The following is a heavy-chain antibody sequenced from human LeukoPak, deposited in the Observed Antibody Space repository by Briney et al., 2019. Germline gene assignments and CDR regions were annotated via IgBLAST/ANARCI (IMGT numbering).Heavy chain of an antibody. Sequence: GGSLRLSCAASGFTFSDYYMSWIRQAPGKGLEWVSYISSSGSNIYYADSVKGRFTISRDNAKNSLYLQMNSLRAEDTAVYYCARASQDYSNGLYYYYGMDVWGQGTTVTVSS. CDR3: ARASQDYSNGLYYYYGMDV. V-gene: IGHV3-11*01. CDR2: ISSSGSNI. J-gene: IGHJ6*02. D-gene: IGHD4-11*01. CDR1: GFTFSDYY.